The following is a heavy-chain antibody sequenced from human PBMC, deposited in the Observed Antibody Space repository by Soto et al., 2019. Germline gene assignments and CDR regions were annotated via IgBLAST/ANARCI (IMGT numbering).Heavy chain of an antibody. V-gene: IGHV1-18*01. D-gene: IGHD3-9*01. J-gene: IGHJ5*01. Sequence: ASVKVSCKASGYTFTSYGISLARQAPGQGLEWMGWISAYNGNRNYAQKVQGRVTMTTDTSTSTAYMELRSLRSDDTAVYYCVRMNYDILTGCNWFDSWGQGTLVTVSS. CDR2: ISAYNGNR. CDR1: GYTFTSYG. CDR3: VRMNYDILTGCNWFDS.